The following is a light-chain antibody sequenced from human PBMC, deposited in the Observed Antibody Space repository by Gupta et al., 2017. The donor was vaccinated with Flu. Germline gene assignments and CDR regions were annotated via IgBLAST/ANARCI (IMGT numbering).Light chain of an antibody. CDR1: QSISDW. V-gene: IGKV1-5*03. J-gene: IGKJ1*01. Sequence: STLSASVGDRVTITCRASQSISDWLAWYQQKPGKAPNLLIYKASSLESGVPSRFSGSGSETEFTLTISSLQPDDFATYYCQQYNSYSPWTYGQGTKVEIK. CDR2: KAS. CDR3: QQYNSYSPWT.